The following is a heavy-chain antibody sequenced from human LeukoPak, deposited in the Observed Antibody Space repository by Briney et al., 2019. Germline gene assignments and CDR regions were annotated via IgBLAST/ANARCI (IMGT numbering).Heavy chain of an antibody. CDR2: ISSSSSYI. CDR1: GFTFRSYS. CDR3: ARESGTGAFDI. D-gene: IGHD3-10*01. V-gene: IGHV3-21*01. Sequence: GGSLRLSCAASGFTFRSYSMNWVRQAPGKGLEWVSSISSSSSYIYYADPAKGRFTISRDNAKNSLYLQMNSLRAEDTAVYYCARESGTGAFDIWGQGTMVTVSS. J-gene: IGHJ3*02.